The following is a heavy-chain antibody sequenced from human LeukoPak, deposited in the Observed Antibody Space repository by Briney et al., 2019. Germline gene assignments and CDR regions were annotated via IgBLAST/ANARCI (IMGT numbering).Heavy chain of an antibody. CDR3: ARSASLLRGYSHDTASFDY. CDR1: GGSISSGSYY. CDR2: IYTSGST. Sequence: PSETLSLTCSVSGGSISSGSYYWSWIRQPAGKGLEWIGRIYTSGSTNYNPSLKSRVTISVDTSKNQFSLKLSSVTAADTAVYYCARSASLLRGYSHDTASFDYWGQGTLVTVSS. J-gene: IGHJ4*02. V-gene: IGHV4-61*02. D-gene: IGHD5-18*01.